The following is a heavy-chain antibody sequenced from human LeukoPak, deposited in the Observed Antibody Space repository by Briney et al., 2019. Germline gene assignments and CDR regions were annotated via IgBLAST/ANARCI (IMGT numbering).Heavy chain of an antibody. V-gene: IGHV4-59*08. CDR2: IYYTGST. J-gene: IGHJ4*02. CDR1: GGSFSAYY. D-gene: IGHD5-18*01. CDR3: AGGRVWLAFDS. Sequence: SETLSLTCTVSGGSFSAYYWTWFRQPQGKELEWIGYIYYTGSTNCNPSLKSRVTISVDTSNYQFSLKLSSVTAADTAVYYCAGGRVWLAFDSWGQGTLVTVSS.